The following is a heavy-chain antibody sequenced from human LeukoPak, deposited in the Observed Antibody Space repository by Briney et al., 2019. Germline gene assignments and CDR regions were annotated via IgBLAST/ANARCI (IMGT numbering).Heavy chain of an antibody. CDR3: ARPNEGY. CDR1: GYSISSGYY. D-gene: IGHD2-8*01. Sequence: PSETLSLTCAVSGYSISSGYYWGWIRQPPGKGLEWIGSIYHSGSTYYNPSLKMRVTISVDTSKNQFSPKLSSVTAADTAVYYCARPNEGYWGQGTLVTVSS. CDR2: IYHSGST. V-gene: IGHV4-38-2*01. J-gene: IGHJ4*02.